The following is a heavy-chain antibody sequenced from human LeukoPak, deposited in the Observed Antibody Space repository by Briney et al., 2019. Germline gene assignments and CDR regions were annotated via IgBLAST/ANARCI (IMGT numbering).Heavy chain of an antibody. Sequence: GESLRLSCTASGFSISTNDMTWVRQAPGKGLEWVSLIYISGIAKYADSVQGRFIISRDNSKDTLYLQMNNLRVADTAVYYCAKRSPPYWGQGTLVSVSS. D-gene: IGHD3-10*01. J-gene: IGHJ4*02. CDR2: IYISGIA. CDR1: GFSISTND. V-gene: IGHV3-66*04. CDR3: AKRSPPY.